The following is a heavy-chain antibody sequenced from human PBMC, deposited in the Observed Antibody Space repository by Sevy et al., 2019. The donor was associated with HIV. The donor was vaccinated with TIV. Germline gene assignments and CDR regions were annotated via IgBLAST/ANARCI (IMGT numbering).Heavy chain of an antibody. J-gene: IGHJ4*02. CDR2: IRSKAYGGTT. CDR1: GFTFGDYA. V-gene: IGHV3-49*03. CDR3: SRAGSITGTTGYYFDY. D-gene: IGHD1-20*01. Sequence: GGSLRLSCTASGFTFGDYAMSWFRQAPGKGLEWVGFIRSKAYGGTTEYAASVTGRFTISRDDSKSIAYLQMNSLKTEDTAVYYCSRAGSITGTTGYYFDYWGQGTLVTVSS.